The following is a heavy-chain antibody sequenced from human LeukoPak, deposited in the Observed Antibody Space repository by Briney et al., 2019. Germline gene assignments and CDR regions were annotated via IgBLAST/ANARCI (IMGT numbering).Heavy chain of an antibody. J-gene: IGHJ4*02. CDR1: GGSFSGYY. Sequence: PSETLSLTCAVYGGSFSGYYWSWIRQPPGKGLEWIGEINHSGSTNYNPSLKSRVTISVDTSKNQFSLKLSSVTAADTAVYYCARDRLEGYSYDGIWGQGTLVTVSS. CDR2: INHSGST. CDR3: ARDRLEGYSYDGI. V-gene: IGHV4-34*01. D-gene: IGHD5-18*01.